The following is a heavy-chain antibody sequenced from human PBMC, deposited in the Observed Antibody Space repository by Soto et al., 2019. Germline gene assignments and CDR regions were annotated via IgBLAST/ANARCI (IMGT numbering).Heavy chain of an antibody. CDR3: ARDRGGDYPWWFDP. V-gene: IGHV1-3*05. Sequence: QLVQSGAEEKRPGASVKVSCKASGYTLISYAMHWVRQAPGQSLEWMGWINAGNDNTKYSQKFQGRDTITRDTSASTIYMELSSLRSEDTAMYYCARDRGGDYPWWFDPWGQGTLVTVSS. D-gene: IGHD4-17*01. CDR1: GYTLISYA. CDR2: INAGNDNT. J-gene: IGHJ5*02.